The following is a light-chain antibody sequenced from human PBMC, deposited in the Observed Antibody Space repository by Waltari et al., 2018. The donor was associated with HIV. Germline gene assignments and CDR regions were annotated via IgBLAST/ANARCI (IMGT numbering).Light chain of an antibody. Sequence: EIVLPQSPATLSLSPGERANLSCRASQSVSSYLAWYQQKPGQAPRLLIYDSTHRATGIPARFSGSGSTTDFTLTISSLEPEDFGVYYCQQRHNWPPLTFGGGTKVEIK. CDR1: QSVSSY. J-gene: IGKJ4*01. V-gene: IGKV3-11*01. CDR3: QQRHNWPPLT. CDR2: DST.